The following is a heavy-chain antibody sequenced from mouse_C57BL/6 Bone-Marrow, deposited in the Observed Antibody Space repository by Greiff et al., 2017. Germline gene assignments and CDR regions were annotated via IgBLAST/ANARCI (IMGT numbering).Heavy chain of an antibody. J-gene: IGHJ2*01. V-gene: IGHV14-4*01. CDR1: GFNFKDYY. CDR3: TTVYYYGSSPYYFDY. D-gene: IGHD1-1*01. CDR2: IDPENGDT. Sequence: EVQLQQSGAELVRPGASVKLSCTASGFNFKDYYMHWVKQRPEQGLEWIGWIDPENGDTEYTPKFQGKATITADTSSNTAYMQLSSLTSEDTAVYYCTTVYYYGSSPYYFDYWGQGTTLTVSS.